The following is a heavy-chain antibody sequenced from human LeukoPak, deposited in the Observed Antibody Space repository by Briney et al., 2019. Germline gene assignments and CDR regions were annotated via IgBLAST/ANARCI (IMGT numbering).Heavy chain of an antibody. CDR3: ARRITIFGVVDY. V-gene: IGHV4-59*01. Sequence: SSETLSLTCTVSGGSISSYYWSWIRQPPGKGLEWIGYIYYSGSTNYNPSLKSRVTISVDTSKNQFSLKLSSVTAADTAVYYCARRITIFGVVDYWGQGTLVTVSS. D-gene: IGHD3-3*01. J-gene: IGHJ4*02. CDR2: IYYSGST. CDR1: GGSISSYY.